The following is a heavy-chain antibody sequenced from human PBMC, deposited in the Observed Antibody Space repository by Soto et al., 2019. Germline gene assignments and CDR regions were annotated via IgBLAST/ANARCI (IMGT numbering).Heavy chain of an antibody. J-gene: IGHJ4*02. CDR2: IITIFGTA. V-gene: IGHV1-69*01. D-gene: IGHD6-13*01. CDR3: ARDSSSWVGLSTMQFDY. CDR1: GGTFSSYA. Sequence: QVQLVQSGAEVKKPGSSVKVSCKASGGTFSSYAISWVRQAPGQGLEWMGGIITIFGTANYEQKFQGRVTITADESTSKAYMELSSLRSEDTAVYYCARDSSSWVGLSTMQFDYWGQGTLVTVSS.